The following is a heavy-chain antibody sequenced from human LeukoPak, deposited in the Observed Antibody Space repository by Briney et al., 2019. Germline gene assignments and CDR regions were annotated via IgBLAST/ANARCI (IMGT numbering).Heavy chain of an antibody. J-gene: IGHJ4*02. Sequence: GKSLRLSCAASGFTFNNYGMHWARQAPGKGLEWVAVISYDGRNIHYPDSVKGRFTISRDISSDTLWLQMDSLRTEDTAVYYCAKGPLRGTAAAIDYWGQGTLVTVSS. CDR1: GFTFNNYG. CDR2: ISYDGRNI. CDR3: AKGPLRGTAAAIDY. V-gene: IGHV3-30*18. D-gene: IGHD2-2*01.